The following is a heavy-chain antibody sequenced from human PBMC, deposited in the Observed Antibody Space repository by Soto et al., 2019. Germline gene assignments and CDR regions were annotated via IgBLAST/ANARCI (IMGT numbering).Heavy chain of an antibody. J-gene: IGHJ4*02. CDR3: ATIGGSGSYEDDY. CDR1: GFTFSSYW. V-gene: IGHV3-74*01. CDR2: INSDGSST. Sequence: EVQLVESGGGLVQPGGSLRLSCAASGFTFSSYWMHWVRQAPGKGLVLVSRINSDGSSTSYADSVKGRSTISRDNAKNTLYLQMNSLRAEDTAVYYCATIGGSGSYEDDYWGQGTLVTVSS. D-gene: IGHD3-10*01.